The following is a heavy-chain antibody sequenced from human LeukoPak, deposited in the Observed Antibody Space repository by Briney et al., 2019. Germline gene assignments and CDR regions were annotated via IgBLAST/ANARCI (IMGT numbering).Heavy chain of an antibody. J-gene: IGHJ4*02. Sequence: SDTLSLTCTVSGGSISSGGYYWNWIHQHPGKGLEWMDYIYYSGSTYYSPSLNSRVTISGDTSKNQFSLKLSSVTAAHTAVYYCAREGTATDGMGFDYWGQGTLVTVSS. CDR3: AREGTATDGMGFDY. V-gene: IGHV4-31*03. D-gene: IGHD6-13*01. CDR1: GGSISSGGYY. CDR2: IYYSGST.